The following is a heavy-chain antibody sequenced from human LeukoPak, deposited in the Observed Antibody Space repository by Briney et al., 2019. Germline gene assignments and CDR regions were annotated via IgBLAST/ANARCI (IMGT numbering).Heavy chain of an antibody. J-gene: IGHJ4*02. CDR3: ARDLSPPDDYSNYGSYFDY. CDR2: INYSGST. D-gene: IGHD4-11*01. V-gene: IGHV4-34*01. Sequence: SETLSLTCVVYGGSFSSYYWSWIRQSPGKGLEWIGKINYSGSTNYNPSLKSRVTISVDMSKNQFSLKLSSVTAADTAVYYCARDLSPPDDYSNYGSYFDYWGQGTLVTVSS. CDR1: GGSFSSYY.